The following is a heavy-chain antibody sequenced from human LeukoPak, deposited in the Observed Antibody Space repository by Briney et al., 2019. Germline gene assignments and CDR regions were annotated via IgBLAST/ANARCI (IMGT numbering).Heavy chain of an antibody. D-gene: IGHD1-14*01. Sequence: PQTLSLTCTVSCGSVSSGDYYWSRIRQPPGKGLEWIGYIYYSGSTYYNPSLKSRVTISVDTSKNQFSLKLSSVTAADTAVYYCASGTGYWYFDLWGRGTLVTVSS. CDR2: IYYSGST. CDR1: CGSVSSGDYY. V-gene: IGHV4-30-4*01. CDR3: ASGTGYWYFDL. J-gene: IGHJ2*01.